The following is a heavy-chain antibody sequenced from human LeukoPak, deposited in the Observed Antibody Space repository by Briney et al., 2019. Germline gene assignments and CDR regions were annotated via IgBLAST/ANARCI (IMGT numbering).Heavy chain of an antibody. CDR1: GYSFISYV. CDR2: MNPNSGNT. CDR3: AIYAGSLRAALDY. J-gene: IGHJ4*02. Sequence: GASVTVSCQASGYSFISYVINWVRQAAGQGLEWMGWMNPNSGNTGYAQKFQGRVTMYRNTSISTAYMELSSLRSEDTAVYYCAIYAGSLRAALDYWGQGTLVTVSS. D-gene: IGHD5/OR15-5a*01. V-gene: IGHV1-8*02.